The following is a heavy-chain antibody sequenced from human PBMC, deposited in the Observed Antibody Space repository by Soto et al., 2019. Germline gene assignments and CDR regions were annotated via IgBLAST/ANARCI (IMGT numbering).Heavy chain of an antibody. V-gene: IGHV3-23*01. CDR1: GFTFSSYA. J-gene: IGHJ3*02. Sequence: VGSLRLSCAASGFTFSSYAMSWVRQAPGKGLEWVSAISGSGGSTYYAASVKGRFTISRDNSKNTLYLQMNSLRAEDTAVYYCAKEADYYDSSGYYSGAFDIWVQGTMVTVSS. CDR3: AKEADYYDSSGYYSGAFDI. CDR2: ISGSGGST. D-gene: IGHD3-22*01.